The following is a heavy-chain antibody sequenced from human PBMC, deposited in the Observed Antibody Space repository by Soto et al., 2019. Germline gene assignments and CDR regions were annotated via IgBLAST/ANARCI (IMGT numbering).Heavy chain of an antibody. V-gene: IGHV4-31*03. CDR2: IYYSGST. J-gene: IGHJ4*02. Sequence: QVQLQESGPGLVKPSQTLSLTCTVSGGAISSGGYYWSWIRQHPGKGLEWIGYIYYSGSTYYNPSLKSRVTISVDTSKNQFSLKLSSVTAADTAVYYCARGPDSPTTVVTSFDYWGQGTLVTVSS. D-gene: IGHD4-17*01. CDR1: GGAISSGGYY. CDR3: ARGPDSPTTVVTSFDY.